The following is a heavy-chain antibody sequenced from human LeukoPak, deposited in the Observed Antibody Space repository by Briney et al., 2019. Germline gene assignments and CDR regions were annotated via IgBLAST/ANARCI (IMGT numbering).Heavy chain of an antibody. V-gene: IGHV3-23*01. J-gene: IGHJ4*02. D-gene: IGHD3-10*01. CDR3: AKDAIGGGGAMVRGVIIDY. Sequence: GGSLRLSCAASAFTFSNYAMSWVRQAPGKGLEWVSLISGSGDYTYYADSVKGRFTISRDNSKNTLYLQLNSLRAEDTALYYCAKDAIGGGGAMVRGVIIDYWGQGTLVSVSS. CDR2: ISGSGDYT. CDR1: AFTFSNYA.